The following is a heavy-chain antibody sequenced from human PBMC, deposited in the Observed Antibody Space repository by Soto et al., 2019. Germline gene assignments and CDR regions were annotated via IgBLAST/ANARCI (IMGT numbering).Heavy chain of an antibody. V-gene: IGHV4-30-4*02. J-gene: IGHJ6*02. CDR1: GGSISSGDYY. Sequence: PSDTLSLTCTVSGGSISSGDYYWSWIRQPPGKGLEWIGYIYYSGSTYYNPSLKSRVTISVDTSKNQFSLKLSSVTAADTAVYYCAREVIRSIAAAGRPLRNYYYGMDVWGQGTTVTVSS. D-gene: IGHD6-13*01. CDR2: IYYSGST. CDR3: AREVIRSIAAAGRPLRNYYYGMDV.